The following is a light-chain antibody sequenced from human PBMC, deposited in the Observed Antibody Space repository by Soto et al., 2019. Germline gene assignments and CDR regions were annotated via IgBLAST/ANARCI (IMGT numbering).Light chain of an antibody. Sequence: QSALTQPASVSGSPGQSITISCTGTSSDVGGYNYVSWYQQYPGKVPKVIIYEVSNRPSGVSNRFSGSKSGNTASLTISGLQAEDEADYYCTSYISSKTLVVFGGGTKVTVL. CDR2: EVS. CDR3: TSYISSKTLVV. CDR1: SSDVGGYNY. J-gene: IGLJ2*01. V-gene: IGLV2-14*01.